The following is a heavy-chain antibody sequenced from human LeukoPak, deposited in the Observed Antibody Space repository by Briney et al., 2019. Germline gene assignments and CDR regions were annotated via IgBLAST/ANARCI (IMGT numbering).Heavy chain of an antibody. CDR2: IYPGDSDT. D-gene: IGHD2-15*01. V-gene: IGHV5-51*01. Sequence: GESLKISCKGSGYSFTKYWVGWVRQMPGKGLEWMGIIYPGDSDTRYSPPFQGQVTISADTSINTAYLQWSSLKASDTALYYCGRPRVAARGDAFDIWGQGTVVTVS. CDR1: GYSFTKYW. CDR3: GRPRVAARGDAFDI. J-gene: IGHJ3*02.